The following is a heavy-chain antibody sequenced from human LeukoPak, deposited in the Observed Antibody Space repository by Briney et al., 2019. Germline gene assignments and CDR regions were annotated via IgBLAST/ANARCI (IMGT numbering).Heavy chain of an antibody. CDR2: IKTDGSST. V-gene: IGHV3-74*01. CDR1: GFTFSSYW. J-gene: IGHJ4*02. Sequence: PGGSLRLSCAASGFTFSSYWMHWVRHAPGKGLVWVSRIKTDGSSTSYADSVKGRFTISRDDAKNTLYLQMNSLRAEDTAVYYCARDPTLRDYRDSSGYFYDWGQGTLVTVSS. CDR3: ARDPTLRDYRDSSGYFYD. D-gene: IGHD3-22*01.